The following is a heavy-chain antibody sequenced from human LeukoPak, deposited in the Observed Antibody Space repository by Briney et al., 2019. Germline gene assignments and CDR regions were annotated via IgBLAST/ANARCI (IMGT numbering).Heavy chain of an antibody. Sequence: PSETLSLTCTVSGGTISSYYWSWIRQPAGKGLEWIGRIYTSGSNNYNPYLKSRVTISVNKNKNQLSLKLSSVTAADTAVYYCARLIEARLQYYYYYYMDVWGKGTTVTVSS. CDR3: ARLIEARLQYYYYYYMDV. D-gene: IGHD6-6*01. CDR1: GGTISSYY. V-gene: IGHV4-4*07. J-gene: IGHJ6*03. CDR2: IYTSGSN.